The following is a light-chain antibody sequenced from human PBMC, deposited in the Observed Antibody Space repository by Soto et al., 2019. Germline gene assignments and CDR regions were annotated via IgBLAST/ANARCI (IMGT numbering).Light chain of an antibody. Sequence: QSALTQPASVSGSPGQSITISCTGTSSDVGGSNYVSWYQQHPGKAPKLMIYDVNNRPSGISNRFSGSKSGNTASLTSSGLQAEDEADYYCSSYRSGRTLVFGGATKLTVL. CDR1: SSDVGGSNY. V-gene: IGLV2-14*03. CDR2: DVN. J-gene: IGLJ2*01. CDR3: SSYRSGRTLV.